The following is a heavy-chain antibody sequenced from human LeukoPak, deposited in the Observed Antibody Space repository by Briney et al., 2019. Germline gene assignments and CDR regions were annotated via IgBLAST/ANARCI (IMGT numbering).Heavy chain of an antibody. CDR2: IRSTGDT. D-gene: IGHD5-12*01. J-gene: IGHJ5*02. CDR1: GFTFSSYS. V-gene: IGHV3-48*01. Sequence: PGGSLRLSCVASGFTFSSYSFNWVRQAPGKGLEWVSHIRSTGDTFYADSVKGRFTISRDNARNSLYLQMNSLRAEDTAMYYCARDAGNSGYGCDLWGQGTLVTVSS. CDR3: ARDAGNSGYGCDL.